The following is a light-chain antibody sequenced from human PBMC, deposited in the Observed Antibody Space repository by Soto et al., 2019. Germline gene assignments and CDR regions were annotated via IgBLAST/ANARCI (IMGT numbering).Light chain of an antibody. J-gene: IGLJ1*01. CDR3: AAWDNSFSGSLV. CDR2: NNN. Sequence: QSVVTQPPSASGTPGQRVTISCSGSSPNIGGNYVYWYQHLPGTAPRILIYNNNQRPSGVPGRFSGSKSGPSASLAINGLRSEDEADYYCAAWDNSFSGSLVFGTGTKLTVL. CDR1: SPNIGGNY. V-gene: IGLV1-47*02.